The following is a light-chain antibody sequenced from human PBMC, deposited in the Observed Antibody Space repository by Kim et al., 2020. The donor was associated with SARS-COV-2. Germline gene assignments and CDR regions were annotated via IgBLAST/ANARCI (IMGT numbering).Light chain of an antibody. Sequence: SVTISCTGPSSDVGNYKYVSWYQQHPGKAPKLMIYEVSQRTSGVPDRFSGSKSGNTASLTVSGLQAEDEADYYCCSYAGSNNFEVVFGGGTQLTVL. CDR2: EVS. J-gene: IGLJ2*01. V-gene: IGLV2-8*01. CDR1: SSDVGNYKY. CDR3: CSYAGSNNFEVV.